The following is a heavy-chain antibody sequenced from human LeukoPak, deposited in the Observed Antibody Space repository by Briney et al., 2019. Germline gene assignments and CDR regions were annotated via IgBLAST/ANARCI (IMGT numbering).Heavy chain of an antibody. CDR3: ARRGLIAARPFDY. Sequence: KSGGSLRPSCAASGFTFSSYSMNWVRQAPGKGLEWVSSISSSNNYIYYADSVKGRFTISRDNAKNSLYLQMNSLRAEDTAMYYCARRGLIAARPFDYWGQGTLVTVSS. J-gene: IGHJ4*02. CDR2: ISSSNNYI. D-gene: IGHD6-6*01. CDR1: GFTFSSYS. V-gene: IGHV3-21*01.